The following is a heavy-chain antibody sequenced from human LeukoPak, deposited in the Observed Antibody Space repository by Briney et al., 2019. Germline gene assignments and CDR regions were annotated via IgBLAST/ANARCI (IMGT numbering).Heavy chain of an antibody. J-gene: IGHJ6*02. V-gene: IGHV1-8*01. CDR2: MNPNSGNT. Sequence: GASVKVSCKASGYTFTSYDINWVRQATGQGLEWMGWMNPNSGNTGYAQKFQGRVTMTRNTSISTAYMELSSLRSEDTAVYYCARGLSIVGATDYYGMDVWGQGTTVTDSS. D-gene: IGHD1-26*01. CDR1: GYTFTSYD. CDR3: ARGLSIVGATDYYGMDV.